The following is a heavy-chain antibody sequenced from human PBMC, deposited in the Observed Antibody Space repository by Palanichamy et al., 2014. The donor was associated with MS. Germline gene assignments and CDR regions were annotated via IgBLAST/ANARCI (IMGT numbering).Heavy chain of an antibody. J-gene: IGHJ4*02. CDR1: GFTFSGCY. D-gene: IGHD2-15*01. Sequence: EVQLVESGGGLVQPGGSLKLSCVASGFTFSGCYMSWVRQAPGKGLEWVANINGDGSAKFYVDSVKGRFTISRDNAKNSLYLQMNSLSADDTAVLYCARGPRPGSRSYWFDYWGQGTLVAVSS. V-gene: IGHV3-7*01. CDR3: ARGPRPGSRSYWFDY. CDR2: INGDGSAK.